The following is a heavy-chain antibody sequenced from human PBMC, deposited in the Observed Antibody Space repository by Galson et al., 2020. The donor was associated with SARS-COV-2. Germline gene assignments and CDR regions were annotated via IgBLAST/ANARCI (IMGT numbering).Heavy chain of an antibody. CDR3: ARKGWKVFYYYYGMDV. Sequence: SETLSLTCAVYGGSLGGTYWSWTRQPPGKGLEWIGEINHSGSTTYNPSLKSRVTISVDTSKNQFSLKVSSVIAADTAVYYCARKGWKVFYYYYGMDVWGQGTTVTVSS. D-gene: IGHD1-1*01. J-gene: IGHJ6*02. CDR2: INHSGST. V-gene: IGHV4-34*01. CDR1: GGSLGGTY.